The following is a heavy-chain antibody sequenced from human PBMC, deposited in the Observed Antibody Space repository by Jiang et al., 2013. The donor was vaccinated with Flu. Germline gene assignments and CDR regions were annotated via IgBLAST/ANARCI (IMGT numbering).Heavy chain of an antibody. D-gene: IGHD6-19*01. J-gene: IGHJ6*02. Sequence: SGAEVKKPGASVRVSCKASGYTFSGYFVHWVRQAPGQGLDWLGWINPSTGATNYAQDFLGRVTMTRDTAIRTAYMELSSLRSEDTAVYYCLRGSEVIYSSDKYNVDVWGQGTTVTV. CDR3: LRGSEVIYSSDKYNVDV. V-gene: IGHV1-2*02. CDR1: GYTFSGYF. CDR2: INPSTGAT.